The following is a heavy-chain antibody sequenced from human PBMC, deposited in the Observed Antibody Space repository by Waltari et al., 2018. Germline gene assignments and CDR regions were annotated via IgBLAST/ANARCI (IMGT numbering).Heavy chain of an antibody. J-gene: IGHJ6*04. CDR1: GFTFSSNV. CDR3: ARLGHTSGWQGGNHYLDV. V-gene: IGHV3-23*04. Sequence: EVHLVESGGGLVQPGGSLRLSCAASGFTFSSNVMTWVRQALGQGPEWVSAMRGSGCGTHSAGAVQGRCRSSRDKSKNTLYLQMSSLRVEDTAFYHCARLGHTSGWQGGNHYLDVWGKGTTVTVSS. CDR2: MRGSGCGT. D-gene: IGHD6-19*01.